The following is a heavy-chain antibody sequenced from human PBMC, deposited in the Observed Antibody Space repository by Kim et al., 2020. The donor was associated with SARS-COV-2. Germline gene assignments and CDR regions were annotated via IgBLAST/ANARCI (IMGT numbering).Heavy chain of an antibody. Sequence: GGSLRLSCAASGFTFSSYSMNWVRQAPGKGLEWVSSISSSSSYIYYADSVKGRFTISRDNAKNSLYLQMNSLRAEDTAVYYCARADKELGILYFFDYWGQGTLVTVSS. CDR3: ARADKELGILYFFDY. CDR1: GFTFSSYS. J-gene: IGHJ4*02. V-gene: IGHV3-21*01. D-gene: IGHD7-27*01. CDR2: ISSSSSYI.